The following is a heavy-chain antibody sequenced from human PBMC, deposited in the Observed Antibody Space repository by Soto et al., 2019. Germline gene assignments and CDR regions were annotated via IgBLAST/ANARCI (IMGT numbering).Heavy chain of an antibody. V-gene: IGHV4-59*12. D-gene: IGHD1-1*01. CDR2: IYYSGST. CDR1: GGSISSYY. CDR3: ARVERYGDWFDP. Sequence: PSETLSLTCTVSGGSISSYYWSWIRQPPGKGLEWIGYIYYSGSTNYNPSLKSRVTISVDTSKNQFSLKLSSVTAADTAVYYCARVERYGDWFDPWGQGTLVTVSS. J-gene: IGHJ5*02.